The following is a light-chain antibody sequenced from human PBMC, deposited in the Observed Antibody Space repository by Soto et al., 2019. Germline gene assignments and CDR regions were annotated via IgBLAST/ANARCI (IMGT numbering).Light chain of an antibody. CDR2: GAS. J-gene: IGKJ2*01. Sequence: EVVLTQSPATLSVSPGERATLSCRASQSVRSNLAWYQQKRGQAPRLLIFGASSRATGIPARFSGSGSGTEFTLTISSLQSEDFAVYYCQEYNNWPSMYTFGQGTKLEI. V-gene: IGKV3-15*01. CDR1: QSVRSN. CDR3: QEYNNWPSMYT.